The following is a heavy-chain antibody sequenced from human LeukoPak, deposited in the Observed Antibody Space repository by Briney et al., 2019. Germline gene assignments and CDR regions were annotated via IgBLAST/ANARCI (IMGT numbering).Heavy chain of an antibody. CDR1: GYSFTSYW. CDR3: ARKSGVAVAVGAFDI. J-gene: IGHJ3*02. V-gene: IGHV5-51*01. CDR2: IYPGDSDT. Sequence: GESLKISCKGSGYSFTSYWIGWVRQMPGKGLEGMGIIYPGDSDTRYSPSFQGQVTISADKSISTAYLQWSSLKASDTAMYYCARKSGVAVAVGAFDIWGQGTMVTVSS. D-gene: IGHD6-19*01.